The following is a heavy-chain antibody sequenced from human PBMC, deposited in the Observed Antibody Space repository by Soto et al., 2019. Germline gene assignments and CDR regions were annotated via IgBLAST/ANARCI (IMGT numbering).Heavy chain of an antibody. D-gene: IGHD6-19*01. CDR1: GFTFSSYG. CDR3: ARDPREQWLVFVGSGGAAYFDY. J-gene: IGHJ4*02. Sequence: GGSLRLSCAASGFTFSSYGVHWVRQAPGKGLEWVAVIWYDGSNKYYADSVKGRFTISRDNSKNTLYLQMNSLRAEDTAVYYCARDPREQWLVFVGSGGAAYFDYWGQGTLVTVS. CDR2: IWYDGSNK. V-gene: IGHV3-33*01.